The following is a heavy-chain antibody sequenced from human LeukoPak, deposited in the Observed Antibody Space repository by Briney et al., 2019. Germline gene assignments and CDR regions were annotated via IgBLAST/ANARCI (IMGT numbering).Heavy chain of an antibody. Sequence: GASVKVSCKASGYTFTGYYMHWVRQAPGQGLEWMGWINPNSGGTNCAQKFQGRVTMTRDTSISTAYMELSRLRSDDTAVYYCARDPGRRFWGSYRFDYWGQGTLVTVSS. D-gene: IGHD3-16*02. CDR1: GYTFTGYY. CDR2: INPNSGGT. V-gene: IGHV1-2*02. J-gene: IGHJ4*02. CDR3: ARDPGRRFWGSYRFDY.